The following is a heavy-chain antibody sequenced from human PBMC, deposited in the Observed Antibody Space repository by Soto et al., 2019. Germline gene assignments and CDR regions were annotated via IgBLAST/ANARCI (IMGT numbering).Heavy chain of an antibody. D-gene: IGHD2-15*01. CDR1: GFTFSTYV. J-gene: IGHJ1*01. CDR3: AREDERSGHAGTFWH. V-gene: IGHV3-30-3*01. Sequence: QVQLVESGGGVVQPGRSLRLSCTASGFTFSTYVMHWVRQAPGEGLEWVAGISVSGSSTHYADSVKGRFTISRDNSKNTLYLQMDSLTTEETTVYYCAREDERSGHAGTFWHWGQGTLVTVSS. CDR2: ISVSGSST.